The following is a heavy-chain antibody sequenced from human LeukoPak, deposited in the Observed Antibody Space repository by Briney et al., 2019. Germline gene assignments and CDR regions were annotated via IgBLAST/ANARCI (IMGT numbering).Heavy chain of an antibody. CDR2: IIPKGGST. V-gene: IGHV1-46*01. CDR3: ARDIRSGWYYLDY. CDR1: GYTFTGYF. J-gene: IGHJ4*02. Sequence: ASVKVSCKASGYTFTGYFMHWVRQAPGQGLEWMGIIIPKGGSTIYAQKFRGRVTMTRDTSTSTVYMELSSLRPEDTAVYYCARDIRSGWYYLDYWGQGTLVTVSS. D-gene: IGHD6-19*01.